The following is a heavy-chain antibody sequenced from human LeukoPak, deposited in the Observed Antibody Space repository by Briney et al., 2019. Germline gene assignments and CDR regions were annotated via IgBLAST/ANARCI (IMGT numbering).Heavy chain of an antibody. D-gene: IGHD3-10*01. V-gene: IGHV3-15*01. CDR2: VKSKGAGETT. CDR3: TLIQGWGSGSYYRDF. CDR1: GFSISNDW. Sequence: GGSLRLSCAASGFSISNDWMSWVRQAPGKGLEWIARVKSKGAGETTDYAAPVKGRFTISRDDSKNTLYLQMNSLKTEDTAVYYCTLIQGWGSGSYYRDFWGQGTLVTVSS. J-gene: IGHJ4*02.